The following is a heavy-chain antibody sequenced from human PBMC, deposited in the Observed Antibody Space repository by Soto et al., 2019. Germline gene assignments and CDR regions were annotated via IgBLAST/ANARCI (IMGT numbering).Heavy chain of an antibody. CDR2: IYYSGST. Sequence: SETLSLTCTVSGGSISSYYWSWIRQPPGKGLEWIGYIYYSGSTNYNPSLKSRVTISVDTSKNQFSLKLSSVTAADTAVYYCARHGVYGSSSAYYHYYMDVWGKGTTVTVSS. D-gene: IGHD6-6*01. J-gene: IGHJ6*03. V-gene: IGHV4-59*08. CDR3: ARHGVYGSSSAYYHYYMDV. CDR1: GGSISSYY.